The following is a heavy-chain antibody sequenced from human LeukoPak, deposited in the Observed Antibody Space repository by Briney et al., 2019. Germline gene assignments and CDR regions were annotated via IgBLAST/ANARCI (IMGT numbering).Heavy chain of an antibody. D-gene: IGHD3-22*01. CDR2: IKSKTDGGTT. Sequence: GGSLRLSCAASGFTFSSYAMHWVRQAPGKGLEWVGRIKSKTDGGTTDYAAPVKGRFTISRDDSKNTLYLQMNSLKTEDTAVYYCTTDYYYDSSGYSNYYYYYGMDVWGQGTTVTVSS. V-gene: IGHV3-15*07. J-gene: IGHJ6*02. CDR3: TTDYYYDSSGYSNYYYYYGMDV. CDR1: GFTFSSYA.